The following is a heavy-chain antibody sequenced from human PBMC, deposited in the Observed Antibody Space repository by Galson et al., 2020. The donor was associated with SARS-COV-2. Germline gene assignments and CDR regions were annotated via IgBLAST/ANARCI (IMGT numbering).Heavy chain of an antibody. CDR1: GFTFSSYA. V-gene: IGHV3-30*01. J-gene: IGHJ5*02. CDR2: ISYDGSNK. CDR3: ASAGYSSMWYGVGHWCDP. D-gene: IGHD6-13*01. Sequence: GGSLRLSCAASGFTFSSYAMHWVRQAPGKGLEWVAVISYDGSNKYYADSVKGRFTISRDNSKNTLYLQMNSLRAEDTAVYYCASAGYSSMWYGVGHWCDPWGQGTLVTVSS.